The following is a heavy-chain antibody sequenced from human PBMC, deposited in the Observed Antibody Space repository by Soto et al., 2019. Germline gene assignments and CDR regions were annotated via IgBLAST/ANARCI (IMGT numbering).Heavy chain of an antibody. CDR2: IKRDGSSI. Sequence: EVQLVESGGGLVQPGGSLRLSCAASGFTFSNYWMDWVRQAPGKGLVWVSRIKRDGSSISYADSVKGRVTFSRDNAKNTLYLQMNSLRAEDTAVYYCARDGGRGGDLDYWGQGTLVTVSS. V-gene: IGHV3-74*01. D-gene: IGHD2-21*02. CDR1: GFTFSNYW. CDR3: ARDGGRGGDLDY. J-gene: IGHJ4*02.